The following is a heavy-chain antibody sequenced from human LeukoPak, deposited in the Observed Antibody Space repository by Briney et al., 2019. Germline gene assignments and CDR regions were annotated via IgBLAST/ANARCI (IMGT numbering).Heavy chain of an antibody. V-gene: IGHV3-23*01. CDR1: GFTFSSYA. CDR2: ISGSAAST. Sequence: GGSLRLSWAASGFTFSSYAMSWVRQAPGKGLEWVSLISGSAASTYYADSVRGRFTISRDNSKNTISLQMNSLRVEDTAVYYCAKRAVGATNPAVRDAWGQGTLVTVSS. CDR3: AKRAVGATNPAVRDA. J-gene: IGHJ5*02. D-gene: IGHD1-26*01.